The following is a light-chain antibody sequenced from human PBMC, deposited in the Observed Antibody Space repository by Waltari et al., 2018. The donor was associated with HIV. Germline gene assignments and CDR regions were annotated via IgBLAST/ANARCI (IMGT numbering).Light chain of an antibody. V-gene: IGKV3-20*01. J-gene: IGKJ2*01. Sequence: EIVLPQSPGTLSRSPGERATLPCSASQSVTSSHLAWYQQRPGQAPRLLIYGASSRANGIPDRFSGSGSGTEFTLTISRLEPEDFAEYYCHQYGALPRTFGQGTKLEIK. CDR3: HQYGALPRT. CDR1: QSVTSSH. CDR2: GAS.